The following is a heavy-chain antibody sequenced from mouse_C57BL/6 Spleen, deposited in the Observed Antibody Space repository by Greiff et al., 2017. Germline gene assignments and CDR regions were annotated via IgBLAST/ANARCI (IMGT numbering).Heavy chain of an antibody. V-gene: IGHV1-50*01. Sequence: QVQLQQPGAELVKPGASVKLSCKASGYTFTSYWMQWVKQRPGQGLEWIGEIDPSDSYTNYNQKFKGKATFTVDTSSNTAYMQLSSLTSEDSAVYCCARLGGYTRDFDYWGQGTTLTVSS. CDR3: ARLGGYTRDFDY. J-gene: IGHJ2*01. CDR2: IDPSDSYT. D-gene: IGHD3-1*01. CDR1: GYTFTSYW.